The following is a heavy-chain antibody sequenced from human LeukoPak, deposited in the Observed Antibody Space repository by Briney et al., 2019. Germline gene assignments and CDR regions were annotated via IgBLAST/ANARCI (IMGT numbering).Heavy chain of an antibody. V-gene: IGHV2-5*02. CDR1: GFSLSTSGVG. CDR3: AHRRVYFDWLAPDDAFDI. CDR2: IYWDDDK. Sequence: SGPTLVKPTQTLTLTCTFSGFSLSTSGVGVGWIRQPPGKALEWLALIYWDDDKRYSPSLKSRLTITKDTSKNQVVLTMTNMDPVDTATYYCAHRRVYFDWLAPDDAFDIWGQGTMVTVSS. J-gene: IGHJ3*02. D-gene: IGHD3-9*01.